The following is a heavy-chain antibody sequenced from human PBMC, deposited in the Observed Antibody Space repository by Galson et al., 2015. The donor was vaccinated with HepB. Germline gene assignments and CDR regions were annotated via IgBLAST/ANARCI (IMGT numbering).Heavy chain of an antibody. CDR3: ARVQDYYDSSGYYA. Sequence: SLRLSCAASGFTFSSYWMHWVRQAPGKGLAWVSRINSDGSSTSYADSVKGRFTISRDNAKNTLYLQMNSLRAEDTAVYYCARVQDYYDSSGYYAWGQGTLVTVSS. CDR2: INSDGSST. CDR1: GFTFSSYW. V-gene: IGHV3-74*01. D-gene: IGHD3-22*01. J-gene: IGHJ5*02.